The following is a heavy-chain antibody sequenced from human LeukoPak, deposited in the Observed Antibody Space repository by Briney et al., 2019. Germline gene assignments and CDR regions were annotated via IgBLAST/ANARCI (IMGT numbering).Heavy chain of an antibody. CDR3: ARETSQKGADYTDV. Sequence: PSETLSLTCTVSGGSIISYYWSWIRQPPGKGLEWIGYIYYSGGTNYNPSLKSRLTISVDTSKKQFSLKLRSVTAADTAVYYCARETSQKGADYTDVWGKGTTVTISS. CDR1: GGSIISYY. J-gene: IGHJ6*03. CDR2: IYYSGGT. D-gene: IGHD3-16*01. V-gene: IGHV4-59*01.